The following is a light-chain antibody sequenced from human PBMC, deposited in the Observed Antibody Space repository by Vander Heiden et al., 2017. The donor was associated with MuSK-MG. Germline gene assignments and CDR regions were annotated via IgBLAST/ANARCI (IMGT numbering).Light chain of an antibody. CDR2: EAS. V-gene: IGKV3-11*01. CDR1: QSVNRF. J-gene: IGKJ4*01. Sequence: EVVLTQFPVTLSLSPGQRATLACRASQSVNRFLAWNQEKSGQPPRLLRYEASKRPPGIPGRFSGSGFGIAFTLTINSLAPDESAVYFCQQRTTWHWTLLIFGGGTKVQI. CDR3: QQRTTWHWTLLI.